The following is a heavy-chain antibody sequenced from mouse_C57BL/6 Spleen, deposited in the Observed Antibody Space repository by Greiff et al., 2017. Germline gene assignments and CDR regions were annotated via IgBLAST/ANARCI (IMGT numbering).Heavy chain of an antibody. CDR2: IWSDGSS. D-gene: IGHD1-1*01. J-gene: IGHJ4*01. CDR1: GFSLTSYG. Sequence: VHLVESGPGLVAPSQSLSITCTVSGFSLTSYGVHGVRQPPGKGLEWLGVIWSDGSSTYNSALKSRLSISKDNSKSQVFLKMNSLQTDDTAMYSCDRHDYYGSSDAMDYWGQGTSVTVSS. CDR3: DRHDYYGSSDAMDY. V-gene: IGHV2-6-1*01.